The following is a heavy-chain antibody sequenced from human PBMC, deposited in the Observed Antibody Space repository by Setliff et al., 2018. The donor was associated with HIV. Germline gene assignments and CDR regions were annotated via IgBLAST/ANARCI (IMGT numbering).Heavy chain of an antibody. V-gene: IGHV4-34*01. CDR2: IIHSGGT. D-gene: IGHD2-15*01. CDR1: GGSFSGYY. CDR3: ARGGLGVVGAIDY. J-gene: IGHJ4*02. Sequence: SETLSLTCAVYGGSFSGYYWTWVRQPPGRGLEWIGEIIHSGGTNYNRSLKSRVTISVDTSKNQFSLNLSSVTAADTAVYYCARGGLGVVGAIDYWSQGTLVTV.